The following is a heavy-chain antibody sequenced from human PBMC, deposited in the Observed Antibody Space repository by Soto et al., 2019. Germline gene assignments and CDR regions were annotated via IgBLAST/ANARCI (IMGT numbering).Heavy chain of an antibody. CDR3: AREVSSFGSNHFDS. CDR2: IYYTGTT. Sequence: KTSETLSLTCSVSGTSIRGYYWTWIRQPPGKGLEWIGYIYYTGTTKYNPSLKSRVTISVDTSENQFSLRLNSVTAADTAVYYCAREVSSFGSNHFDSWGQGALVTVSS. V-gene: IGHV4-59*01. CDR1: GTSIRGYY. J-gene: IGHJ4*02. D-gene: IGHD3-10*01.